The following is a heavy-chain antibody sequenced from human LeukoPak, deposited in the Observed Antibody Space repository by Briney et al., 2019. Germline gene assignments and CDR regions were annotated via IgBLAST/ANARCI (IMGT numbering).Heavy chain of an antibody. CDR3: ARERVTTTSFDY. V-gene: IGHV3-7*01. Sequence: GGSLRLSCAASGFTFTNYWMNWVRQAPGKGLEWVANIKQDGSEKNYVDSVKGRFTISRDNAKNSLYLQMNSLRVEDTAVYYCARERVTTTSFDYWGQGVLVTVSS. CDR2: IKQDGSEK. D-gene: IGHD2/OR15-2a*01. CDR1: GFTFTNYW. J-gene: IGHJ4*02.